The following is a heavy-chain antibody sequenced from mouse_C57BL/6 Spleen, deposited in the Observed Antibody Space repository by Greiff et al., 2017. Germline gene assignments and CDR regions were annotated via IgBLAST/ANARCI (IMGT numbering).Heavy chain of an antibody. CDR2: INPNNGGT. CDR1: GYTFTDYY. D-gene: IGHD2-5*01. CDR3: ARSAYYSNYYAMDY. V-gene: IGHV1-26*01. J-gene: IGHJ4*01. Sequence: VQLQQSGPELVKPGASVKISCKASGYTFTDYYMNWVKQSHGKSLEWIGDINPNNGGTSYNQKFKGKATLTVDKSSSTAYMELRSLTSEDSAVYYCARSAYYSNYYAMDYWGQGTSVTVSS.